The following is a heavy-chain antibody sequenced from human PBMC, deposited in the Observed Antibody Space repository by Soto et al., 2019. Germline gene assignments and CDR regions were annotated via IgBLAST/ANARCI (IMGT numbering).Heavy chain of an antibody. CDR3: ARDIRRGVRGVMGAFDI. CDR2: IWYDGSNK. CDR1: GFTFCSYG. J-gene: IGHJ3*02. Sequence: PGGSLRLSCAASGFTFCSYGMHWVRQAPGKGLEWVAVIWYDGSNKYYADSVKGRFTISRDNSKNTLYLQMNSLRAEDTAVYYCARDIRRGVRGVMGAFDIWGQGTMVTVSS. V-gene: IGHV3-33*01. D-gene: IGHD3-10*01.